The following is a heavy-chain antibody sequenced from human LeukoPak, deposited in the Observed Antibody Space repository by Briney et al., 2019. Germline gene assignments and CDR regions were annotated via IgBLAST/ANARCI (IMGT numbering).Heavy chain of an antibody. CDR1: GFTFSDYY. Sequence: GGSLRLSCAASGFTFSDYYMSWIRQAPGKGLEWVSYISSSGSTIYYADSVKGRFTVSRDNAKNSLYLQMNSLRAEDTAVYYCARADPDYGGNDYYYGMDVWGQGTTVTVSS. D-gene: IGHD4-23*01. V-gene: IGHV3-11*01. CDR3: ARADPDYGGNDYYYGMDV. CDR2: ISSSGSTI. J-gene: IGHJ6*02.